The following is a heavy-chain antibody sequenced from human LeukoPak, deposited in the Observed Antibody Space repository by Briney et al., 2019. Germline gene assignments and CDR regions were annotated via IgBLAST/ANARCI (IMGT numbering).Heavy chain of an antibody. D-gene: IGHD5-18*01. V-gene: IGHV4-38-2*02. CDR2: IYYSGST. CDR3: ASQRGYSYGNYYYYMDV. J-gene: IGHJ6*03. CDR1: GYSISSGYY. Sequence: PSETLSLTCTVSGYSISSGYYWGWIRQPPGKGLEWIGEIYYSGSTNYNPSLNDRVTISVDTSKNQFSLKLNSVTAADTAVYYCASQRGYSYGNYYYYMDVWGKGTTVTISS.